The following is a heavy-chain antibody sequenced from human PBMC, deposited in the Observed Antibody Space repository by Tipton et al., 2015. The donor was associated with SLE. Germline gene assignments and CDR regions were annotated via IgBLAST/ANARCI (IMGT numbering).Heavy chain of an antibody. CDR3: ARSAGYGSNWAHFDY. CDR2: IYYSGST. CDR1: GGSISSGGYY. Sequence: TLSLTCTVSGGSISSGGYYWSWIRQHPGKGLEWIGYIYYSGSTYYNPSLKSRVTISVDTSKNQFSLKLGSVTAADTAVYYCARSAGYGSNWAHFDYWGLGTLVAVSS. V-gene: IGHV4-31*03. J-gene: IGHJ4*02. D-gene: IGHD6-13*01.